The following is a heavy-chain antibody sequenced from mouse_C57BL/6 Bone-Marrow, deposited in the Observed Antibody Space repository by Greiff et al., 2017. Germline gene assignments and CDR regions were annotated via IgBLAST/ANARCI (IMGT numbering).Heavy chain of an antibody. CDR3: ASPVYYGTARFAY. Sequence: VQLQQSGAELVRPGASVKLSCKASGYTFTSYGISWVKQRTGQGLEWIGGIYPRSGNTYYNEKFKGKATLTADKSSSTAYMELRSLTSEDSAVYFCASPVYYGTARFAYWGQGTLVTVSA. D-gene: IGHD2-1*01. CDR1: GYTFTSYG. J-gene: IGHJ3*01. V-gene: IGHV1-81*01. CDR2: IYPRSGNT.